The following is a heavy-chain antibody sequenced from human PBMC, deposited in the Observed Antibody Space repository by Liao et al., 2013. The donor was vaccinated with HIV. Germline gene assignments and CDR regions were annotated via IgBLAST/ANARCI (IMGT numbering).Heavy chain of an antibody. J-gene: IGHJ4*02. D-gene: IGHD7-27*01. Sequence: QVQLQESGPGLVKPSETLSLTCAVSGVSISSYHWSWIRQPAGKGLEYIGRIYISGSTNYNPSLKSRVTMSVDTSTNHFSLKLSSVTAADTAVYYCARRRTGVGFDYWGQGTLVTVSS. V-gene: IGHV4-4*07. CDR2: IYISGST. CDR3: ARRRTGVGFDY. CDR1: GVSISSYH.